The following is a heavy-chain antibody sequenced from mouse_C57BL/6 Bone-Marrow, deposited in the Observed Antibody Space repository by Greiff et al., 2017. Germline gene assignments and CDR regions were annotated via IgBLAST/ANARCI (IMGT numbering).Heavy chain of an antibody. J-gene: IGHJ3*01. CDR3: ARDCGNYDSY. V-gene: IGHV1-55*01. CDR2: IYPGGSST. CDR1: GYTFTSYW. Sequence: VQLQQPGAELVKPGASVKMSCKASGYTFTSYWITWVKHRPGQGLEWIGDIYPGGSSTNYIEKFTSKATLTVDTSSSTAYMQLSSLTSEDSAVYYCARDCGNYDSYWGQGTLVTVSA. D-gene: IGHD2-1*01.